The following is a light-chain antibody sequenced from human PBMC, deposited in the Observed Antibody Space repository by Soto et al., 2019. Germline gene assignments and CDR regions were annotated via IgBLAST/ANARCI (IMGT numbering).Light chain of an antibody. V-gene: IGKV1-39*01. CDR3: QQSYSTLTWT. Sequence: DIQMSQSPSSLSASVVDRVTITCRASQSISSYLNWYQQKPGKAPKLLIYAASSLQSGVPSRFSGSGSGTDFPLTISSLQPEDFATYYCQQSYSTLTWTFGQGTKVEIK. CDR1: QSISSY. J-gene: IGKJ1*01. CDR2: AAS.